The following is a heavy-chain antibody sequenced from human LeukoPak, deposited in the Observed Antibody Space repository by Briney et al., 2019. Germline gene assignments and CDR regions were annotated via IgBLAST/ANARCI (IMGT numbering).Heavy chain of an antibody. CDR3: AKDFVPRGGSYFPGFDY. V-gene: IGHV3-23*01. CDR1: GFTFSSYA. J-gene: IGHJ4*02. Sequence: GGSLRLSCAASGFTFSSYAMNWVCQAPGKGLEWVSTISNSGDRTYYADSVKGRFTISRDNSKNTLYLQMNSLRTEDTAVYYCAKDFVPRGGSYFPGFDYWGQGTLVIVSS. CDR2: ISNSGDRT. D-gene: IGHD1-26*01.